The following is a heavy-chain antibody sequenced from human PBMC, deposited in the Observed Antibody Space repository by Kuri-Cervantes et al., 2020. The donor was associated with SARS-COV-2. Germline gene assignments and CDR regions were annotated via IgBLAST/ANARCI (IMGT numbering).Heavy chain of an antibody. CDR2: INHSGST. D-gene: IGHD6-19*01. V-gene: IGHV4-34*01. CDR3: ARPNIKQWLVLFGTGSAFDI. J-gene: IGHJ3*02. Sequence: SQTHSLIYAIYGGSFSGYYWSCIRQPPGKGLEWIEEINHSGSTNYNPSLKSRVNISVDTSKNQFSLKLSSATAADTAVYYCARPNIKQWLVLFGTGSAFDIWGQGTMVTVSS. CDR1: GGSFSGYY.